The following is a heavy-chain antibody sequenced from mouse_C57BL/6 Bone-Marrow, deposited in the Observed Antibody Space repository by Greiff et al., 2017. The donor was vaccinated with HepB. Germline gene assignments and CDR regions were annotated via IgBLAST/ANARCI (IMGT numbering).Heavy chain of an antibody. V-gene: IGHV2-2*01. D-gene: IGHD2-3*01. CDR2: IWSGGST. Sequence: VKLQESGPGLVQPSQSLSITCTVSGFSLTSYGVHWVRQSPGKGLEWLGVIWSGGSTDYNAAFISRLSISKDNSKSQIFFKMNSLQADYAAIYYCARKGWLLPAWFAYWGQGTLVTVSA. CDR1: GFSLTSYG. CDR3: ARKGWLLPAWFAY. J-gene: IGHJ3*01.